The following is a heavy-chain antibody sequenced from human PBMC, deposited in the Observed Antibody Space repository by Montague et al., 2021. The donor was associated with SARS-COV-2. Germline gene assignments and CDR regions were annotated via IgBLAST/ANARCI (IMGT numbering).Heavy chain of an antibody. V-gene: IGHV3-30-3*01. CDR2: ISYDGGNK. J-gene: IGHJ6*02. CDR1: GFTFSSYA. D-gene: IGHD2-15*01. Sequence: SLRLSCAASGFTFSSYAMHWVRQAPGKGLEWVAVISYDGGNKYYADFVKGRFTISRDNSKSTLYLQMNSLRAEDTAVYYCARLETSKFYSSGMDVWGQGTTVTVSS. CDR3: ARLETSKFYSSGMDV.